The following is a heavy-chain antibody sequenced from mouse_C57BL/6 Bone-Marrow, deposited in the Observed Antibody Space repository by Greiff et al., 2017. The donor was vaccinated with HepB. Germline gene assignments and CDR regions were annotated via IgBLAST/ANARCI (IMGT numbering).Heavy chain of an antibody. J-gene: IGHJ1*03. CDR1: GFTFSSYA. D-gene: IGHD1-1*01. V-gene: IGHV5-4*03. CDR3: ARFTTVVATLDFDV. CDR2: ISDGGSYT. Sequence: EVKLVESGGGLVKPGGSLKLSCAASGFTFSSYAMSWVRQTPEKRLEWVATISDGGSYTYYPDNVKGRFPISRDNAKNNLYLQMSHLKSEDTAMYYCARFTTVVATLDFDVWGTGTTVTVSS.